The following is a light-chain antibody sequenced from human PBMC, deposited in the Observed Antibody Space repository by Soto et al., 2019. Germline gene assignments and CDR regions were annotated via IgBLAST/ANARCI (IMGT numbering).Light chain of an antibody. Sequence: SYELTQPPSVSVAPGQTARITCGGNNIEIKSVHWYQQKPGQAPVLVVYDDGDRTTGIPERFSGSKSGNTATLTTSRVEAGDEADYHCQVWDSTTSHVVFGGRTKLTVL. J-gene: IGLJ2*01. V-gene: IGLV3-21*02. CDR1: NIEIKS. CDR3: QVWDSTTSHVV. CDR2: DDG.